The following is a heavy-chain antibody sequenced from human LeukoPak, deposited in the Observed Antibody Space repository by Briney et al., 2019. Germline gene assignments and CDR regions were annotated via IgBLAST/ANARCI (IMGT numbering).Heavy chain of an antibody. Sequence: PSETLSLTCAVYGGSFSGYYWSWIRQPPGQGREWIGEINHSGSTNYNPSLKSRVTISVDTSENQFSLKLSSVTAADTAVYYCARGRGSSGWYYYGMDVWGQGTTVTVSS. J-gene: IGHJ6*02. D-gene: IGHD6-19*01. V-gene: IGHV4-34*01. CDR2: INHSGST. CDR1: GGSFSGYY. CDR3: ARGRGSSGWYYYGMDV.